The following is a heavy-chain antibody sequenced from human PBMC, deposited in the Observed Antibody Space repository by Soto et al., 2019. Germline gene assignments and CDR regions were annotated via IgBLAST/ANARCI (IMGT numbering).Heavy chain of an antibody. V-gene: IGHV1-69*06. CDR2: IIPIFGTA. CDR3: AIPLAYCGGDCYSEAFDI. Sequence: QVQLVQSGAEVKKPGSSVKVSCKASGGTFSSYAISWVRQAPGQGLEWMGGIIPIFGTANYAQKFQGRVTITADKSTSTAYMALSSLRSEYTAVYYCAIPLAYCGGDCYSEAFDIWGKGTMVTVSS. J-gene: IGHJ3*02. CDR1: GGTFSSYA. D-gene: IGHD2-21*02.